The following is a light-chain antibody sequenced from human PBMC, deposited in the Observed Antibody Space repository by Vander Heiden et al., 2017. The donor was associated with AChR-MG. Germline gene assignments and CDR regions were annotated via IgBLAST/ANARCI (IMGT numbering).Light chain of an antibody. CDR1: NVGRKT. CDR2: DAA. Sequence: YVLTQSPSVSVAPAQTATNTCRGNNVGRKTVHWHQPRPGQDPQLVPHDAADRPSGIPEPFSGSNCGSTATLTISRVGAGDEADYYCQVWDRGSDHWVFGGGTTLTVL. V-gene: IGLV3-21*02. J-gene: IGLJ3*02. CDR3: QVWDRGSDHWV.